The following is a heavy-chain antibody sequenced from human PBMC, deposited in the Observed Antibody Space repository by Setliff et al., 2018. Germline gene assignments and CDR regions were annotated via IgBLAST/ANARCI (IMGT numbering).Heavy chain of an antibody. CDR3: ARHQFVGGYYGSVTYRHFDY. J-gene: IGHJ4*02. D-gene: IGHD3-10*01. CDR1: GDSISSRSYQ. V-gene: IGHV4-39*01. CDR2: IYYSGTA. Sequence: TSETLSLTCTVSGDSISSRSYQWGWIRQPPGKGLEWIGSIYYSGTAYYNPSLESRVTISVDTSKNQFSLQLTSVTATDTAVYYCARHQFVGGYYGSVTYRHFDYWGQGTLVTVSS.